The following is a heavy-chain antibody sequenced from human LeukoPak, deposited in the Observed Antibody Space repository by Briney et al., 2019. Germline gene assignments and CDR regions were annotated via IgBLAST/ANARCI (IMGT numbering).Heavy chain of an antibody. J-gene: IGHJ4*02. V-gene: IGHV4-30-4*01. D-gene: IGHD2-8*01. CDR2: IFHSGST. CDR3: ARTNGDCACVDY. CDR1: GGSFSSGDYY. Sequence: SETLSLTSAVSGGSFSSGDYYWTWIRQSPGKGLEWIGYIFHSGSTNYNPSLKSRLTISVDTSKNQFSLKLSSVTAADTARYYCARTNGDCACVDYGGQGTLVTVSS.